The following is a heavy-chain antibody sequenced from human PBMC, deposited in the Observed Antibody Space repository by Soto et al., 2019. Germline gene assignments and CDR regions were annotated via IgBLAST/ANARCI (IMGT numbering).Heavy chain of an antibody. CDR1: GGSINNHY. CDR2: IYYTGST. D-gene: IGHD7-27*01. J-gene: IGHJ4*02. CDR3: ARANWYSEY. V-gene: IGHV4-59*11. Sequence: QVHLQESGPGLVKPSETLSLTCTVSGGSINNHYWSWIRQPPGKGLEWIGYIYYTGSTNYTPSLKSRVTMSVDTSKNQFSLNLTSLTAADTVIYYCARANWYSEYWGQGTLITVSS.